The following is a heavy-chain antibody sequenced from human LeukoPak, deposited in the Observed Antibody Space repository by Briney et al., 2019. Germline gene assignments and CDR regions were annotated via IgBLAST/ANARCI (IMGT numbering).Heavy chain of an antibody. CDR3: ARPRPGDYGMDV. D-gene: IGHD2-8*02. V-gene: IGHV4-59*01. CDR2: IYYSGST. J-gene: IGHJ6*02. Sequence: PSETLSLTCAVYGGSFSGYYWSWIRQPPGKGLEWIGYIYYSGSTNYNPSLKSRVTISVDTSKNQFSLKLSSVTAADTAVYYCARPRPGDYGMDVWGQGTTVTVSS. CDR1: GGSFSGYY.